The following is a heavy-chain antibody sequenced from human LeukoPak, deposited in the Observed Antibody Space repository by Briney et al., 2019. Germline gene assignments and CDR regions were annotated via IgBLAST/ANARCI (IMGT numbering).Heavy chain of an antibody. CDR1: GFTFSSHD. J-gene: IGHJ4*02. CDR3: ARSKSYSSGWTDFDC. CDR2: IGTAGNT. V-gene: IGHV3-13*01. D-gene: IGHD6-19*01. Sequence: GGYLRLSCAASGFTFSSHDMHWVRQPTGKGLEWVSVIGTAGNTYYTDSVKGRFTISRENAKNSLYLQMDNLRAEDTAVYYCARSKSYSSGWTDFDCWGQGTLVTVSS.